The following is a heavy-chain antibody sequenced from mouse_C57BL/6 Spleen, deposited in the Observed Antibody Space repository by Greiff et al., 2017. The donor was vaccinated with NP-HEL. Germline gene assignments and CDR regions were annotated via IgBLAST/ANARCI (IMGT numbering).Heavy chain of an antibody. CDR2: IYPGDGDT. Sequence: VQLQESGPELVKPGASVKISCKASGYAFSSSWMNWVKQRPGKGLEWIGRIYPGDGDTNYNGQFKGKAPLTADKSSSTAYMQLSSLTSEDSAVYFCSRSYYSNHWYFDVWGTGTTVTVSS. CDR3: SRSYYSNHWYFDV. V-gene: IGHV1-82*01. J-gene: IGHJ1*03. CDR1: GYAFSSSW. D-gene: IGHD2-5*01.